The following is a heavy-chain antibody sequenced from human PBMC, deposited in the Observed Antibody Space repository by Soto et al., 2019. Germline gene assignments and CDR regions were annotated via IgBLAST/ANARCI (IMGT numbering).Heavy chain of an antibody. CDR1: GGSITSDYSC. Sequence: SETLSLTCTVSGGSITSDYSCWSWIRQPPGEGLEWIGHIFDSGTTYTNPSLRSQVAISLDTSKNHFSLTLSSVTAADTAVYYCARDILYRLDYWGQGILVTVSS. CDR2: IFDSGTT. J-gene: IGHJ4*02. D-gene: IGHD3-9*01. CDR3: ARDILYRLDY. V-gene: IGHV4-30-4*01.